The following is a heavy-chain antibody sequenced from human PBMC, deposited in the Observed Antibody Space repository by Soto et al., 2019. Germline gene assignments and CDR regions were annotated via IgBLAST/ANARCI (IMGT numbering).Heavy chain of an antibody. CDR3: TQRDTSSWNSFDY. V-gene: IGHV3-48*01. Sequence: EVQLVESGGGLVQPGGSLRLSCAASGFTFSSYSMNWVRQAPGKGLEWLSFISSSSSTIYYVDSVKGRFTISRDNAKNSLYLKMNSLRAEDTAVYYCTQRDTSSWNSFDYWAQGTLVTVSS. J-gene: IGHJ4*02. CDR2: ISSSSSTI. D-gene: IGHD6-13*01. CDR1: GFTFSSYS.